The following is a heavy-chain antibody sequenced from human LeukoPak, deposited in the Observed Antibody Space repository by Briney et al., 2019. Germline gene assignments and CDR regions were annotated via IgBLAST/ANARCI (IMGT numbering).Heavy chain of an antibody. CDR1: GFTFSSYS. CDR3: ARVHCSGGSCPQPAFDY. Sequence: GGSLRLSCAASGFTFSSYSMNWVRQAPGKGLEWVSSISSRSSYIYYADSVKGRFTISRDNAKNSLYLQMNSLRAEDTAVYYCARVHCSGGSCPQPAFDYWGQGTLVTVSS. CDR2: ISSRSSYI. D-gene: IGHD2-15*01. J-gene: IGHJ4*02. V-gene: IGHV3-21*01.